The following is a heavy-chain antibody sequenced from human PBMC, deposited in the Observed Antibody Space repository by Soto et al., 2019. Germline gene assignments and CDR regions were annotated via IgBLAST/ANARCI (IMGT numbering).Heavy chain of an antibody. D-gene: IGHD2-15*01. CDR2: INHSGST. CDR3: ARGLYHTVAATYLFDY. Sequence: QVQLQQWGAGLLKPSETLSLTCAVYGGSFSGYYWSWIRQPPGKGPEWIGEINHSGSTNYNPSLKRRVTISVDTSKNQFSLKLSSVTAADTAVYYCARGLYHTVAATYLFDYWGQGTLVTVSS. V-gene: IGHV4-34*01. J-gene: IGHJ4*02. CDR1: GGSFSGYY.